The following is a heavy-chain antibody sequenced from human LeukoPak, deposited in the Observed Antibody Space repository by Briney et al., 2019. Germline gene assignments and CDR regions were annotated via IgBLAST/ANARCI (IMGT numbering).Heavy chain of an antibody. J-gene: IGHJ4*02. D-gene: IGHD3-10*01. CDR3: TTYGSGRKFDY. CDR2: IRYDGGNK. Sequence: GGSLRLSCAASGFSFSDYGMHWVRQAPGKGPEWVAFIRYDGGNKFYADSVKGRFTISRDDSTNTLYLQMNSLKSEDTAVYYCTTYGSGRKFDYWGQGILVTVSS. CDR1: GFSFSDYG. V-gene: IGHV3-30*02.